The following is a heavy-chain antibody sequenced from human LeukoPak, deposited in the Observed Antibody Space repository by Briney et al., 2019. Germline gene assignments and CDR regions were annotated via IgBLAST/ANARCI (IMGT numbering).Heavy chain of an antibody. J-gene: IGHJ4*02. CDR3: ANLIGGNFDY. V-gene: IGHV3-30*18. D-gene: IGHD7-27*01. CDR2: ISYDGSNK. CDR1: GFTFSSYG. Sequence: GGSLRLSCAASGFTFSSYGMHWVRQAPGKGLEWVAVISYDGSNKYYADSVKGRFTISRDNSKNTLYLQMNSLRAEDTAVYYCANLIGGNFDYWGQGTLVTVSS.